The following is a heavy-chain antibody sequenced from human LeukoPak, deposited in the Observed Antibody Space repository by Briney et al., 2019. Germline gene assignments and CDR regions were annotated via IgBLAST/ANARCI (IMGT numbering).Heavy chain of an antibody. CDR1: GFTFSSYA. D-gene: IGHD4-17*01. J-gene: IGHJ6*02. Sequence: GGSLRLSCAASGFTFSSYAMSWVRQAPGKGLEWVSAISGSGGSTYYADSVNGRFTISRDNSKNTLYLQMNSLRAEDTAVYYCAKDPTYYGDVSYYYYGMDVWGQGTTVTVSS. CDR2: ISGSGGST. CDR3: AKDPTYYGDVSYYYYGMDV. V-gene: IGHV3-23*01.